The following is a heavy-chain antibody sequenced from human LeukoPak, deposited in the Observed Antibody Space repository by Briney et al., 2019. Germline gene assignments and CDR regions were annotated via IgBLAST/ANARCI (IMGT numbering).Heavy chain of an antibody. V-gene: IGHV3-7*01. J-gene: IGHJ5*02. Sequence: GGSLRLSCAASGFTFSDYWMSWVRQAPGKGLEWVANIKQDGSEKHYVDSLRGRFTISRDNAKSSLDLQMNSLRAEDTAVYFCARDLYYFDSSGYYASDLWGQGTLVTVSS. CDR3: ARDLYYFDSSGYYASDL. D-gene: IGHD3-22*01. CDR2: IKQDGSEK. CDR1: GFTFSDYW.